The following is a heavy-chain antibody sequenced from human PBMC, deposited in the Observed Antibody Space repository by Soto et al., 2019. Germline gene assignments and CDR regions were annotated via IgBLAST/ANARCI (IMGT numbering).Heavy chain of an antibody. V-gene: IGHV1-69*13. J-gene: IGHJ4*02. D-gene: IGHD3-3*01. Sequence: SVKVSCKASGGSFGNSAINWVRQTPGQGLEWLGGFIPVYRTLNYAQKFRGRVTITADESTGTAYMTLSSLVSDDTAVYYCATGVIWIGYFTVDSWGQGTRVTVSS. CDR3: ATGVIWIGYFTVDS. CDR1: GGSFGNSA. CDR2: FIPVYRTL.